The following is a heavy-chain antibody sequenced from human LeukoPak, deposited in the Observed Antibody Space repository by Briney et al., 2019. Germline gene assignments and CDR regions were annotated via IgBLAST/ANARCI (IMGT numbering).Heavy chain of an antibody. Sequence: GGSLRLSCAASGFTFDDYAMHWVRQAPGKGLEWVSGIYWNSGSIAYADSVEGRFTMSRDNVKNSLYLQMNSLRAEDTALYYCAKGGSYDSSGYYSNPLYYFDSWGQGTLVTVSS. CDR1: GFTFDDYA. D-gene: IGHD3-22*01. CDR3: AKGGSYDSSGYYSNPLYYFDS. V-gene: IGHV3-9*01. J-gene: IGHJ4*02. CDR2: IYWNSGSI.